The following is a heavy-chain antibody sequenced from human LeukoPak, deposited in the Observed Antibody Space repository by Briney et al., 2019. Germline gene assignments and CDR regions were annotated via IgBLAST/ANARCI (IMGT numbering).Heavy chain of an antibody. CDR2: IYYSGST. CDR3: ASRTTVVTSDAVDI. J-gene: IGHJ3*02. Sequence: SETLSLTCTVSGGSISSSSYYWGWIRQPPGKGLEWIGSIYYSGSTYYNPSLKSRVTISVDTPKNQFSLKLSFVTAADTAVYYCASRTTVVTSDAVDIWGQGTTVTVSS. CDR1: GGSISSSSYY. D-gene: IGHD4-23*01. V-gene: IGHV4-39*01.